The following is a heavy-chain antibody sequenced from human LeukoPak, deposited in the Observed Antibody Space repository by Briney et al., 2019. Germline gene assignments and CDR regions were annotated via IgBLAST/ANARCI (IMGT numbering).Heavy chain of an antibody. V-gene: IGHV3-66*01. D-gene: IGHD4-17*01. CDR1: GFTVSSNY. J-gene: IGHJ4*02. Sequence: PGRSLRLSCAASGFTVSSNYMSWVRQAPGKGLEWVSVIYSGGSTYYADSVKGRFTISRDNSKNTLYLQMNSLRAEDTAVYYCARESPYGDYWGEGYFDYWGQGTLVTVSS. CDR2: IYSGGST. CDR3: ARESPYGDYWGEGYFDY.